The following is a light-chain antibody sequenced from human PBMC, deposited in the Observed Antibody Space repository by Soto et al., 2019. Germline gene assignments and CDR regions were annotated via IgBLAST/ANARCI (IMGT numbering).Light chain of an antibody. Sequence: QSVLTQPPSASGTPGQRITISCSGSSSNIGSNTVNWYQQLPGTAPKLLIYSNNQRPSGVPDRFSGAKSGTTASLATSGLQSEDEADYYCAAWDDSLSGPLFGGGTKVTVL. J-gene: IGLJ2*01. CDR2: SNN. CDR1: SSNIGSNT. CDR3: AAWDDSLSGPL. V-gene: IGLV1-44*01.